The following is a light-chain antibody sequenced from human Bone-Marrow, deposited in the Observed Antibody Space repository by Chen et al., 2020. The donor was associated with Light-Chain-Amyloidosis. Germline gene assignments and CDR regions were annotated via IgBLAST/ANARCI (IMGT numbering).Light chain of an antibody. Sequence: SYELTQPPSVSVSPGQTARITCSGDDLPTKYSYWYQQKPGQAPVLVIRRDTERPSGISERFSGSRAGTTATLTISGVQAEDEADYHCQSADSSGTYEVIFGGGTKLTVL. V-gene: IGLV3-25*03. CDR1: DLPTKY. J-gene: IGLJ2*01. CDR3: QSADSSGTYEVI. CDR2: RDT.